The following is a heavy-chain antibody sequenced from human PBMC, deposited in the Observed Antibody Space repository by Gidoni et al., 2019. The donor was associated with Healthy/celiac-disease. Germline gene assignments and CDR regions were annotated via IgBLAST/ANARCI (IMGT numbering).Heavy chain of an antibody. CDR3: ATETPSNLDDAFLIEPLIDY. Sequence: QVQLVESGGGVVQPGRSLRLSCAASGFTFSCYGMHWVRQAPGKGLEWVAVISYDGSNKYYADSVKGLFTISRDNSKNTLYLQMNSLRAEDTAVYYCATETPSNLDDAFLIEPLIDYWGQGTLVTVSS. D-gene: IGHD2-21*01. V-gene: IGHV3-30*03. J-gene: IGHJ4*02. CDR1: GFTFSCYG. CDR2: ISYDGSNK.